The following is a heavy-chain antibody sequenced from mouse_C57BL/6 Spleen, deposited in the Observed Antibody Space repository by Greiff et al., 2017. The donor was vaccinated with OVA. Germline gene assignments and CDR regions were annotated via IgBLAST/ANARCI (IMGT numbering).Heavy chain of an antibody. CDR3: ARGGGYLLAMDD. D-gene: IGHD3-1*01. J-gene: IGHJ4*01. V-gene: IGHV1-50*01. Sequence: QVQLKQPGAELVKPGASVKLSCKASGYTFTSYWMQWVKQRPGQGLEWIGEIDPSDSYTNYNQKFKGKATLTVDTSSSTAYMQLSSLTSEDSAGYYCARGGGYLLAMDDWGQGTSVTVAA. CDR2: IDPSDSYT. CDR1: GYTFTSYW.